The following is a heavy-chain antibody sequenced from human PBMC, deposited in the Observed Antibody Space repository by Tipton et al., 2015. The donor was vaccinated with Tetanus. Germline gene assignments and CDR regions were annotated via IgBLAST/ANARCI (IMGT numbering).Heavy chain of an antibody. CDR3: ARRSYCTSTRCFDAFDL. CDR2: IFASGST. Sequence: TLSLTCAVSGGSIDSGDYSWSWIRQPPGKGLEWISYIFASGSTNYNPALKSRVTISMDTSKNQISLNLTSVTAADTAVYFCARRSYCTSTRCFDAFDLWGPGTRVSVSS. CDR1: GGSIDSGDYS. V-gene: IGHV4-61*08. D-gene: IGHD2-8*01. J-gene: IGHJ3*01.